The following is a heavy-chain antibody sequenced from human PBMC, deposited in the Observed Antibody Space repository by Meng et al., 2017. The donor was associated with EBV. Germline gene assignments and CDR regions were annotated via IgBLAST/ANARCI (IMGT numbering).Heavy chain of an antibody. J-gene: IGHJ4*02. CDR1: GFPFGSHR. CDR2: ITRNSNDI. D-gene: IGHD5-12*01. Sequence: LVESGGGVVQPWKAFGLSFYAPGFPFGSHRLNWIRQAPGRGLEWVSSITRNSNDIFYADSVTGRFTISRDNAKNSLFLQMSSLRPEDTAVYYCARDPRYSGYDFGDYQWGQGTLVTVSS. V-gene: IGHV3-21*01. CDR3: ARDPRYSGYDFGDYQ.